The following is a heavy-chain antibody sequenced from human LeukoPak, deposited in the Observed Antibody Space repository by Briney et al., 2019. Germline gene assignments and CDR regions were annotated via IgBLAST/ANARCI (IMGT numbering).Heavy chain of an antibody. CDR1: GFTFSSYE. CDR2: ISSSGSTI. CDR3: ARLRWGGLYYFDS. J-gene: IGHJ4*02. D-gene: IGHD3-16*01. V-gene: IGHV3-48*03. Sequence: ETGGSLRLSCAASGFTFSSYEMNWVRQAPGKGLEWVSYISSSGSTIYYADSVKGRFTISRDNAKNTLYLQMNSLRAEDTAVYYCARLRWGGLYYFDSWGQGTLVTVSS.